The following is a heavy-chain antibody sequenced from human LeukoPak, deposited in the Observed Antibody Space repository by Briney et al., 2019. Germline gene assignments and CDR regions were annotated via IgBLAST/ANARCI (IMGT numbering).Heavy chain of an antibody. CDR3: ARDSLHNYGGTGYGYYFDY. J-gene: IGHJ4*02. Sequence: GGSLRLSCAASRFDFNIYEMIWVRQAPGKEPEWISYISSSGSLVYYADSVKGRFTVSRDNAQKSLFLQMNGLRVEDTAMYYCARDSLHNYGGTGYGYYFDYWGQGTPVTVSS. CDR2: ISSSGSLV. CDR1: RFDFNIYE. V-gene: IGHV3-48*03. D-gene: IGHD4/OR15-4a*01.